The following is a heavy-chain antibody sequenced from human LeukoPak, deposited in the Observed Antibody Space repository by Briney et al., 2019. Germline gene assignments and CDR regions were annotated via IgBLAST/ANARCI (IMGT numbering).Heavy chain of an antibody. J-gene: IGHJ2*01. D-gene: IGHD3-9*01. CDR2: INHSGST. CDR3: ARHGSIILTNYDILTGYRTPDWYFDL. V-gene: IGHV4-34*01. CDR1: GGSFSGYY. Sequence: SETLSLTCAVYGGSFSGYYWSWIRQPPGKGLEWIGEINHSGSTNYNPSLKSRVTISVDTSKNQFSLKLSSVTAADTAVYYCARHGSIILTNYDILTGYRTPDWYFDLWGRGTLVTVSS.